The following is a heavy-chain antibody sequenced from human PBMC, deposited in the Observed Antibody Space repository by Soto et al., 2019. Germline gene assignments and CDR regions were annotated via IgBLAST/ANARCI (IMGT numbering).Heavy chain of an antibody. D-gene: IGHD4-17*01. Sequence: EVQLVESGGGLVKPGGSLRLSCAASGFTFSSYSMNWVRQAPGKGLEWVSSISSSSSYIYYADSVKGRFTISRDNAKNSLYLQMNSLRAEXTXXXXXXRDDDYGDRYFDYWGQGTLXXVSS. J-gene: IGHJ4*02. CDR3: XRDDDYGDRYFDY. CDR1: GFTFSSYS. CDR2: ISSSSSYI. V-gene: IGHV3-21*01.